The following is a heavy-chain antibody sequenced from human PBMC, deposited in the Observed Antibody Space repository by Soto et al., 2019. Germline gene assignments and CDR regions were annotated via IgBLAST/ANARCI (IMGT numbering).Heavy chain of an antibody. CDR3: ASLYGGYYADKVLPY. J-gene: IGHJ4*02. CDR2: IYHSGST. Sequence: SETLSLTCAVSGGSISSSNWWSWVRQPPGKGLEWIGEIYHSGSTNYNPSLKSRVTISVDKSKNQFSLKLSSVTAADTAVYYCASLYGGYYADKVLPYWGQGTLVIVSS. CDR1: GGSISSSNW. D-gene: IGHD3-10*01. V-gene: IGHV4-4*02.